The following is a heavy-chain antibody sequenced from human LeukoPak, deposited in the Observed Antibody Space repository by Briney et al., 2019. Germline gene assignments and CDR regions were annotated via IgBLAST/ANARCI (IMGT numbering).Heavy chain of an antibody. J-gene: IGHJ4*02. Sequence: SETLSLTCSVSDGSISSGYYYWAWIRQPPGKGPEWIGSIYYSGTTYPNSSLKSRVTISVDTSKNQFSLKLSSVTAADTAVYYCASSLGGSSSPFDYWGQGTLVTVSS. CDR1: DGSISSGYYY. D-gene: IGHD6-13*01. CDR3: ASSLGGSSSPFDY. V-gene: IGHV4-39*01. CDR2: IYYSGTT.